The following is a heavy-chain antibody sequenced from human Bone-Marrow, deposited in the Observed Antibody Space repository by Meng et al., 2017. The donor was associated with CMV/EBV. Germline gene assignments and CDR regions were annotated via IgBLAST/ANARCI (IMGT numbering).Heavy chain of an antibody. CDR2: ISSSSSYI. D-gene: IGHD1-1*01. V-gene: IGHV3-21*01. CDR3: ARGGNDAYYYYYYGMDV. CDR1: GFTFSSYS. Sequence: GESLKISCAASGFTFSSYSMNWVRQAPGKGLEWVSSISSSSSYIYYADSVKGRFTISRDNAKNSLYLQMNSLRAEDTAVYYCARGGNDAYYYYYYGMDVCGQGTTVTVSS. J-gene: IGHJ6*02.